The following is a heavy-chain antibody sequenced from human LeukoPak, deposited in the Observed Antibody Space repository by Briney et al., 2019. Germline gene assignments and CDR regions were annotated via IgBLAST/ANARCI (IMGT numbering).Heavy chain of an antibody. Sequence: PGESLRLSCAASGFTFISHTMSWIRQAPGKGLEWVSGVSGNGANTYYADSVKGRFTISRDNSKNTLYLQMNSLRAEDTAVYYCAKEGVTMIVVVTFNDYWGQGTLVTVSS. D-gene: IGHD3-22*01. CDR2: VSGNGANT. CDR1: GFTFISHT. CDR3: AKEGVTMIVVVTFNDY. V-gene: IGHV3-23*01. J-gene: IGHJ4*02.